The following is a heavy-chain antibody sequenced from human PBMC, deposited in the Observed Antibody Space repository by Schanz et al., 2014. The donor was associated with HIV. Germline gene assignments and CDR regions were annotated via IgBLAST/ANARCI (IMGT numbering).Heavy chain of an antibody. Sequence: EVQLVESGGGLIQPGRSLRLSCAASGFIFDDYAMHWVRQAPGRGLEWVSSISWNSGKIDFADFVKGRFTVSRDNAKNSLYLHMNSLRPEDTALYFCAKDSSSVSPSLYGLDVWAKGPRSPFP. J-gene: IGHJ6*02. V-gene: IGHV3-9*01. CDR1: GFIFDDYA. CDR2: ISWNSGKI. D-gene: IGHD6-19*01. CDR3: AKDSSSVSPSLYGLDV.